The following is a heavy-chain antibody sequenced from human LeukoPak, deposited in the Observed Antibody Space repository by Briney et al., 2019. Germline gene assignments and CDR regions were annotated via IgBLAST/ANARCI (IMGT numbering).Heavy chain of an antibody. V-gene: IGHV3-53*01. Sequence: GGSLRLSCAASGFTFSSYGMSWVRQAPGKGLEWVSVIYSGGSTYYADSVKGRFTISRDNSKNTLYLQMNSLRAEDTAVYYCARVRDSSGSFDYWGQGTLVTVSS. J-gene: IGHJ4*02. CDR2: IYSGGST. CDR3: ARVRDSSGSFDY. CDR1: GFTFSSYG. D-gene: IGHD3-22*01.